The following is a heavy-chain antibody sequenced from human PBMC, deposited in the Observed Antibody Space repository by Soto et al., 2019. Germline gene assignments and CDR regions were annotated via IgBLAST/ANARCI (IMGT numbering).Heavy chain of an antibody. CDR1: GFSFGTFV. V-gene: IGHV3-23*01. D-gene: IGHD6-19*01. CDR3: AKNGQWLATPPEA. Sequence: WWSLRLSFASSGFSFGTFVMTWFRQAPGGGLEWVASITDSGYTASHAETVEGRFTVSRDNSKNKLHLQMNDLRAEDTATYYCAKNGQWLATPPEAWGQGTLVTVSS. CDR2: ITDSGYTA. J-gene: IGHJ4*02.